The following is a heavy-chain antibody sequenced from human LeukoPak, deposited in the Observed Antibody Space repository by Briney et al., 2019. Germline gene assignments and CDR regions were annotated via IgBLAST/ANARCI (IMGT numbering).Heavy chain of an antibody. V-gene: IGHV4-4*07. Sequence: PSETLSLICTVSGDSISNYYWSWIRQPAGKGLEWIGRIYTTGNTNYNPSLKSRVTMSIDTSKKQFSLKLSSVTAADTAVYYCARGKYYYDSNSSYRYFDPWGQGTLVTVSS. CDR2: IYTTGNT. D-gene: IGHD3-22*01. J-gene: IGHJ5*02. CDR1: GDSISNYY. CDR3: ARGKYYYDSNSSYRYFDP.